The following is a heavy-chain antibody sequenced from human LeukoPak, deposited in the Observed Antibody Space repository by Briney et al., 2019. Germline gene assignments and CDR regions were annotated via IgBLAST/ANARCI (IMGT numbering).Heavy chain of an antibody. CDR2: IYTSGST. V-gene: IGHV4-4*07. Sequence: PSETLSLTCTVSGGSISSYYWSWIRQPAGKGLEWIGRIYTSGSTNYNPSLKSRVTMSVDTSKNPFSLKLSSVTAADTAVYYCARSGTVDSSSYHDAFDIWGQGTMVTVSS. CDR1: GGSISSYY. CDR3: ARSGTVDSSSYHDAFDI. J-gene: IGHJ3*02. D-gene: IGHD6-13*01.